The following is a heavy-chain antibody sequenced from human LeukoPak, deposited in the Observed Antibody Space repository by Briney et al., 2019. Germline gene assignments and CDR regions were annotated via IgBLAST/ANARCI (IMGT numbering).Heavy chain of an antibody. Sequence: GGSLRLSRAASGFTFSSFSMNWVRQAPGKGLEWLSYISSTSSAIYYADSLKGRFTISRDNAKNSLYPQINSLRADDTAVYYCARAIASYGDSAYWGQGTLVTVSS. CDR3: ARAIASYGDSAY. J-gene: IGHJ4*02. V-gene: IGHV3-48*04. D-gene: IGHD5-18*01. CDR2: ISSTSSAI. CDR1: GFTFSSFS.